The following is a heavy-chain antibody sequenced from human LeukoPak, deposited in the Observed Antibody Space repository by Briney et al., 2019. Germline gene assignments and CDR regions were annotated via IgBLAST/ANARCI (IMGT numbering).Heavy chain of an antibody. CDR3: AKAILSYDSSGYYFFYFDY. D-gene: IGHD3-22*01. V-gene: IGHV3-23*01. J-gene: IGHJ4*02. CDR1: GFTFSSYA. CDR2: ISGSGGST. Sequence: GGSLRLSCAASGFTFSSYAMSWVRQAPGKGLEWVSAISGSGGSTYYADSVKGRFTISRDNSKNTLYLQMNSLRAEDTAVYYCAKAILSYDSSGYYFFYFDYWGQGTLVTVSS.